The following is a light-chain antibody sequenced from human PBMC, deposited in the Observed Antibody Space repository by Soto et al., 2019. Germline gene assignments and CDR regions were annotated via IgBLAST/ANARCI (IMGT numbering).Light chain of an antibody. V-gene: IGKV1-39*01. CDR2: AAS. CDR3: QQSYKTPWT. CDR1: QDIRSY. J-gene: IGKJ1*01. Sequence: DIQMTQSPSSLSASLGDRVTITCRANQDIRSYLIWYQHKLGQAPKLLIHAASTLASGVPSRFSGSESGTDFTLTISGLEHEDSATYYCQQSYKTPWTFGQGTKV.